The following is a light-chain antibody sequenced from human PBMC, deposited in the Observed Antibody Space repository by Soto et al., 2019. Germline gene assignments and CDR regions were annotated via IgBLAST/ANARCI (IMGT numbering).Light chain of an antibody. CDR2: AAS. J-gene: IGKJ1*01. V-gene: IGKV1-5*01. CDR1: QSISSW. CDR3: KQYNSYSS. Sequence: DIQMTQSPSTLSASVGDIVTITCRASQSISSWLAWYQQKPGKAPKLLIYAASSLESGVQSRFSGSGSGTEFTLTISSLQPDDFATYYCKQYNSYSSFGQGTKVDIK.